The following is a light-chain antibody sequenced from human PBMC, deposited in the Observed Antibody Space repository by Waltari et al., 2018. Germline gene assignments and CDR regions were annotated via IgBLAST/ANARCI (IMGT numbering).Light chain of an antibody. CDR2: GAS. Sequence: EIVMTQSPATLSLSPGEGATLSCRASQSVSSNLAWYQQKPGQTPRLLLYGASTRASGVPARFSGSGSGTEFTLTISRLQSEDFAVYYCQQYNNWPLTFGGGTKVEIK. J-gene: IGKJ4*01. CDR3: QQYNNWPLT. V-gene: IGKV3-15*01. CDR1: QSVSSN.